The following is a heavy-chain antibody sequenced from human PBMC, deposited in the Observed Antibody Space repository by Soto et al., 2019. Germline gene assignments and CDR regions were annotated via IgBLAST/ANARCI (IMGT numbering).Heavy chain of an antibody. D-gene: IGHD2-2*01. V-gene: IGHV5-51*01. CDR2: IYPGDSDT. CDR1: GYSFTNYW. Sequence: GESLKISCKGSGYSFTNYWIGWVRQMPGKGLEWMGIIYPGDSDTRYSPSFQGQVTISADKSISTAYLQWSSLKASDTAMYYCATLGYCSSTSCQSYYYGMDVWGQGTTVTVSS. CDR3: ATLGYCSSTSCQSYYYGMDV. J-gene: IGHJ6*02.